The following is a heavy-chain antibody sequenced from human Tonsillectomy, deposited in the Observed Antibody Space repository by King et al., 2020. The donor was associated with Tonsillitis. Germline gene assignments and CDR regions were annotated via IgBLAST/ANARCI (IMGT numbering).Heavy chain of an antibody. CDR2: IYSGGSST. V-gene: IGHV3-23*03. CDR1: GFTFSSYA. CDR3: AKDRGGTIDY. Sequence: QLVQSGGGLVQPGGSLRLSCAASGFTFSSYAMSWVRQAPGKGLEWVSVIYSGGSSTYYADSVKGRFTISRDNSKNTLYVQMNSLRAEDTAVYYCAKDRGGTIDYWGQGTLVPVSS. J-gene: IGHJ4*02. D-gene: IGHD2-15*01.